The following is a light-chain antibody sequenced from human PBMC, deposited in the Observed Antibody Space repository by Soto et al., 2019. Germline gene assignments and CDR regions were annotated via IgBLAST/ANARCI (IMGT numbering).Light chain of an antibody. V-gene: IGKV3-20*01. CDR3: QQYGSSSLT. J-gene: IGKJ4*01. CDR1: QSVSSSY. Sequence: EIVLTQSPATLSLSPGDRATLSCRASQSVSSSYLAWYQQKPGQAPRLLIYGASSRATGIPDRFSGSGSGTDFTLTISRLEPEDFAVYYCQQYGSSSLTFGGGTKVDIK. CDR2: GAS.